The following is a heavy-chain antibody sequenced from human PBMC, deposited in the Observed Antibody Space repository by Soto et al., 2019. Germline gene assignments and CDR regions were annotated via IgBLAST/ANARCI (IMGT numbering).Heavy chain of an antibody. CDR1: GGSISSGGYS. CDR3: GRVPDY. Sequence: QLQLQESGSGLVKPSQTLSLTCAVSGGSISSGGYSWSWIRQPPGKGLEWIGYIYHSGSTYYNPSLKRRVTTSVDRSTNQFSLKRSSVTAADKAVYSCGRVPDYWGQGPLVTVSS. CDR2: IYHSGST. J-gene: IGHJ4*02. V-gene: IGHV4-30-2*01.